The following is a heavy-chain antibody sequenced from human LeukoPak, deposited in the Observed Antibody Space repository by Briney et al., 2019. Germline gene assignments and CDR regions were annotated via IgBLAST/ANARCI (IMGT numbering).Heavy chain of an antibody. CDR1: GFTVSGNY. J-gene: IGHJ5*02. V-gene: IGHV3-66*01. CDR3: ARDRGRVSGSLNWFDP. D-gene: IGHD1-26*01. Sequence: GGSLRLSCAASGFTVSGNYMSWVRQAPGKGLEWVSVIYSGGSTYYADSVKGRFTISRDNSKNTLYLQMNSLRAEDTAVYYCARDRGRVSGSLNWFDPWGQGTLVTVSS. CDR2: IYSGGST.